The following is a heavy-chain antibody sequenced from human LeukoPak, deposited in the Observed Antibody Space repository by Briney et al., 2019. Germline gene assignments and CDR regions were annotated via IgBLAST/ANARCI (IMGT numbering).Heavy chain of an antibody. V-gene: IGHV3-23*01. J-gene: IGHJ4*02. D-gene: IGHD5-18*01. Sequence: GGSLRRSCAASGFTFSSYAMSWVRQAPGKGLEWVSAISGSGGSTYYADSVKGRFTISRDNSKNTLYLQMNSLRAEDTAVYYCARLYSYGYFDYWGQGTLVTVSS. CDR1: GFTFSSYA. CDR3: ARLYSYGYFDY. CDR2: ISGSGGST.